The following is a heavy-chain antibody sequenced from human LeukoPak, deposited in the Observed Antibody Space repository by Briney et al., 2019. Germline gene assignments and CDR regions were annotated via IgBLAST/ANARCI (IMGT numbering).Heavy chain of an antibody. V-gene: IGHV4-34*01. Sequence: PSETLSLTCAVYGGSFSGYYWSWIRQPPGKGLEWIGEINHSGSTSYNPSLKSRVTISVDTSKNQFSLKLSSVTAADTAVYYCARLSSSSWRWGQGTLVTVSS. CDR3: ARLSSSSWR. J-gene: IGHJ4*02. D-gene: IGHD6-13*01. CDR1: GGSFSGYY. CDR2: INHSGST.